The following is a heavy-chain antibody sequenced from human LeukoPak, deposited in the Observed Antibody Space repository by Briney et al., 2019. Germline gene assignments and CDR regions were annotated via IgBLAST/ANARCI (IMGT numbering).Heavy chain of an antibody. CDR3: ATLSPDTAMVTFPYAFDI. V-gene: IGHV1-69*05. D-gene: IGHD5-18*01. CDR1: GGTCSSYA. J-gene: IGHJ3*02. CDR2: IIPIFGTA. Sequence: SVKVSCKASGGTCSSYAISWVRQAPGQGLEWMGRIIPIFGTAKYAQKFQGRVTITTDESTSTAYMELSSLRSEDTAVYYCATLSPDTAMVTFPYAFDIWGQGTMVTVSS.